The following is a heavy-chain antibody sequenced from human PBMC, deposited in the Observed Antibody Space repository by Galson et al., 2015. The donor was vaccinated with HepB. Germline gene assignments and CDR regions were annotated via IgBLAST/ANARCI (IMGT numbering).Heavy chain of an antibody. J-gene: IGHJ5*02. V-gene: IGHV3-48*01. CDR1: GFTFSSYS. CDR2: ISSSSSTI. Sequence: SLRLSCAASGFTFSSYSMNWVRQAPGKGLEWVSYISSSSSTIYYADSVKGRFTISRDNAKNSLYLQMNSLRAEDTAVYYCARDAPATYYGDWVTEAPNWFDPWGQGTLVTVSS. D-gene: IGHD4-17*01. CDR3: ARDAPATYYGDWVTEAPNWFDP.